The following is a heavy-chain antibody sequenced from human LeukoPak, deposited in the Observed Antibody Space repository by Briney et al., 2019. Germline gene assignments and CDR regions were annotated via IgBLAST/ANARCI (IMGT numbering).Heavy chain of an antibody. V-gene: IGHV5-51*01. D-gene: IGHD3-22*01. CDR3: ARQTSHLYYDSSGYWFDP. Sequence: KLGESLKISCKGSGYSFTKYWIGWVRQMPGKGLEWMAIIYPGDSDTRYSPSFQGQVTISADKSISTAYLQWSSLKASDTAMYYCARQTSHLYYDSSGYWFDPWGQGTLVTVSS. J-gene: IGHJ5*02. CDR2: IYPGDSDT. CDR1: GYSFTKYW.